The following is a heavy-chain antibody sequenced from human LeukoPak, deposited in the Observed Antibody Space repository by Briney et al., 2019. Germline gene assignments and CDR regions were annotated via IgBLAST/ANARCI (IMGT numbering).Heavy chain of an antibody. CDR2: IKSKSEYWTK. Sequence: GGSLRLSCAASGFTFSEAWMDWVRQAPGEGGEGGGRIKSKSEYWTKEDAAPVKGRFTISREDSENMMYLEMSSLKTDDTAVYYCTTTSASIRKFDMDVWGKGTTVTVSS. D-gene: IGHD5-24*01. J-gene: IGHJ6*03. CDR3: TTTSASIRKFDMDV. CDR1: GFTFSEAW. V-gene: IGHV3-15*01.